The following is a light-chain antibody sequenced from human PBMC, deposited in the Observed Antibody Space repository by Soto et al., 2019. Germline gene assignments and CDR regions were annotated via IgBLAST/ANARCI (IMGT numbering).Light chain of an antibody. CDR2: AAS. J-gene: IGKJ1*01. CDR3: QQSYSTPRT. Sequence: DIQMTQSPSSLSASVGDRVTITCRASQSISSYLNWYQQKPGKAPKLLIYAASSLQSGVPSRFSVSGSGTDFTLTISSLQPEDCATYYCQQSYSTPRTCGQGTKGQIK. V-gene: IGKV1-39*01. CDR1: QSISSY.